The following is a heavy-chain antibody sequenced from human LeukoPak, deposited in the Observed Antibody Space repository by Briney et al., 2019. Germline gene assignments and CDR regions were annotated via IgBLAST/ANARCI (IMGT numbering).Heavy chain of an antibody. CDR3: ARSPDSSGWYGSNDY. D-gene: IGHD6-19*01. CDR2: IYTTGST. Sequence: SETLSLTCTVSGGSIISHSYQWSWIRQPAGKGLEWIGRIYTTGSTNYNPSLKSRVSISVDTSKNQFSLNLRSVTAADTAVYYCARSPDSSGWYGSNDYWGQGTLVTVSS. V-gene: IGHV4-61*02. CDR1: GGSIISHSYQ. J-gene: IGHJ4*02.